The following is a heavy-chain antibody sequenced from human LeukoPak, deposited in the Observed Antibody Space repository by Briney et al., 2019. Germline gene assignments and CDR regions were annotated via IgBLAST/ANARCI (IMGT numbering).Heavy chain of an antibody. V-gene: IGHV3-30*18. Sequence: PGGSLRLSCAASGFTFSSYGMHWVRQVPGKGLEWVAVISYDVSTKYYADSVKGRFTISRDNSKNTLYLQMKSLRAEDTAVYYCAKGGGSYDSRLDYWGQGTLVTVSS. CDR2: ISYDVSTK. CDR1: GFTFSSYG. J-gene: IGHJ4*02. D-gene: IGHD3-22*01. CDR3: AKGGGSYDSRLDY.